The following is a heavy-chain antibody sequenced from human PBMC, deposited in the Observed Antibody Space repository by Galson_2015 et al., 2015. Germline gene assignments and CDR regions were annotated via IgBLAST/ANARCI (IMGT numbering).Heavy chain of an antibody. CDR2: ISSGSSTI. V-gene: IGHV3-48*02. CDR1: GFTFSTYS. CDR3: ARDLRAAAVTDGYFDL. Sequence: SLRLSCAASGFTFSTYSMNWVRQAPGKGLEWVSYISSGSSTIYYADSVKGRFTISRDNANNSLYLQMNSLRDEDTAVYYCARDLRAAAVTDGYFDLWGRGTLVTVSS. J-gene: IGHJ2*01. D-gene: IGHD6-13*01.